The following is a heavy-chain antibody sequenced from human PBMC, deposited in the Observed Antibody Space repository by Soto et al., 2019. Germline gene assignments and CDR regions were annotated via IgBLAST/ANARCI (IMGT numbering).Heavy chain of an antibody. CDR1: GGSIKSFT. D-gene: IGHD3-16*01. J-gene: IGHJ4*02. Sequence: GQLVQSGAEVKKPGSSVRVSCKSSGGSIKSFTISWVRQAPGQGPEWLGGITPYSATAKYAQNFQGRLTITADESTNSVYMDLASLRSDDTALYYCAIWRGTVTSPGFMGPLDYWGQGTLVTVSS. CDR2: ITPYSATA. V-gene: IGHV1-69*01. CDR3: AIWRGTVTSPGFMGPLDY.